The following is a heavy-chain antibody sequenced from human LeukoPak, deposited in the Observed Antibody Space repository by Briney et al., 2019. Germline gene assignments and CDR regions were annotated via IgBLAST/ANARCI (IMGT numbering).Heavy chain of an antibody. CDR3: ARDSGLGPTWHPFDH. D-gene: IGHD1-26*01. CDR2: INPKSGGT. Sequence: ASVKVSCKASGYNFTDYYIHWVRQAPGQRLEWMGWINPKSGGTNYAQKFRGRVTMTRDTSISTAYMELSGLRSDDTAVYYCARDSGLGPTWHPFDHWGQGTPVTVSS. J-gene: IGHJ4*02. CDR1: GYNFTDYY. V-gene: IGHV1-2*02.